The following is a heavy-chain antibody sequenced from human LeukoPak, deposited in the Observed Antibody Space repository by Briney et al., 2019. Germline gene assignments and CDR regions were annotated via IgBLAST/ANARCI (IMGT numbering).Heavy chain of an antibody. J-gene: IGHJ4*02. CDR1: GFTFSDYY. CDR3: ARHYYHSSGHGGY. Sequence: GGSLRLSCAASGFTFSDYYMSWIRQAPGKGLEWLSYISSSGRTIYYADSVKGRFTISRDSAKNSLYLQMNSLRVEDTAVYYCARHYYHSSGHGGYWGQGTLVTVSS. CDR2: ISSSGRTI. V-gene: IGHV3-11*01. D-gene: IGHD3-22*01.